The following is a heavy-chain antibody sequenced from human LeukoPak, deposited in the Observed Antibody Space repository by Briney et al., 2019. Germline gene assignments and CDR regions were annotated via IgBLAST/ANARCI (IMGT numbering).Heavy chain of an antibody. CDR2: IIPIFGTA. CDR1: GGTFSSYA. D-gene: IGHD2-15*01. J-gene: IGHJ4*02. V-gene: IGHV1-69*05. CDR3: ARALGYCSGGSCYSGFDY. Sequence: ASVKVSCKASGGTFSSYAISWVRQAPGQGLEWMGGIIPIFGTANYAQKFQGRVTITTDESTSTAYMELSSLRSEDTAVYYCARALGYCSGGSCYSGFDYWGQGTLVTVPS.